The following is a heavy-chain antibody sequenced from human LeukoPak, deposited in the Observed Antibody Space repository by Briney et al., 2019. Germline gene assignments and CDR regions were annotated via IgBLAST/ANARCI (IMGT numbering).Heavy chain of an antibody. D-gene: IGHD2-2*01. V-gene: IGHV3-33*01. CDR3: ARVSSTHYFDY. CDR1: GCILSNYD. CDR2: IWYDGSNK. J-gene: IGHJ4*02. Sequence: PGRSLRLSCAASGCILSNYDMHWVRQAPGKGLEWVAVIWYDGSNKYYADSVKGRFTISRDNSENTLYLQMNSLRAEGTAVYYCARVSSTHYFDYWGQGTLVAVSS.